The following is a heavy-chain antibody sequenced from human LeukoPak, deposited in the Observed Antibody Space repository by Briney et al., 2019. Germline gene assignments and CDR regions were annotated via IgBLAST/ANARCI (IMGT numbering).Heavy chain of an antibody. CDR2: IYYSGST. V-gene: IGHV4-59*01. J-gene: IGHJ4*02. Sequence: SETLSLTCTVSGGSISSYYWSWIRQPPGKGLEWIGYIYYSGSTNYNPSLKSRVTISVDTSKNQFSLKLSSVTAADTAVYYCARVRYSSGWYVPLFDYWGQGTLVTVSS. CDR3: ARVRYSSGWYVPLFDY. D-gene: IGHD6-19*01. CDR1: GGSISSYY.